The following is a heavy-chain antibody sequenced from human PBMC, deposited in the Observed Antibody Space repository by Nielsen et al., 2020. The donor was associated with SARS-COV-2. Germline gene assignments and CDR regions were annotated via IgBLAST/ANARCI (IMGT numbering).Heavy chain of an antibody. D-gene: IGHD6-19*01. Sequence: GESLKISCKGSGYSFTSYWIGWVRQMPGKGLEWMGIIYPGDSDTRYSPSFQGQVTISADKSISTAYMELSRLRSDDTAVYYCARTGIAVAGIDFDYWGQGTLVTVSS. CDR1: GYSFTSYW. CDR2: IYPGDSDT. J-gene: IGHJ4*02. CDR3: ARTGIAVAGIDFDY. V-gene: IGHV5-51*01.